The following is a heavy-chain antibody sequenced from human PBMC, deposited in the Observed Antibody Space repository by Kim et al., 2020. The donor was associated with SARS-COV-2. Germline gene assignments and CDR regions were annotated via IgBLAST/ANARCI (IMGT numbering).Heavy chain of an antibody. Sequence: SETLSLTCTVSGGSISSSSYYWGWIRQPPGKGLEWIGTIYYSGSTYYNPSLKSRVTISVDTSKNQFSLKLSSVTAADTAVYYCAISYSSFRYWYFDLWGRGTLVTVSS. CDR2: IYYSGST. D-gene: IGHD6-6*01. CDR3: AISYSSFRYWYFDL. CDR1: GGSISSSSYY. J-gene: IGHJ2*01. V-gene: IGHV4-39*01.